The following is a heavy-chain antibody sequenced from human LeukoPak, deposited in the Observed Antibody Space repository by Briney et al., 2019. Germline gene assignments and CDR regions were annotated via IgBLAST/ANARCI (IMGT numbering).Heavy chain of an antibody. CDR3: ARDAVDTAMVKGVYYYGMDV. V-gene: IGHV4-61*01. J-gene: IGHJ6*04. Sequence: SETLSLTCTVSGGSVSSGSYYWRWIRQPPGKGLEWIAYIYYSGSTNYNPSLKSRVTISVDTSKNQFSLKLSSVTAADTAVYYCARDAVDTAMVKGVYYYGMDVWGKGTTVTVSS. D-gene: IGHD5-18*01. CDR1: GGSVSSGSYY. CDR2: IYYSGST.